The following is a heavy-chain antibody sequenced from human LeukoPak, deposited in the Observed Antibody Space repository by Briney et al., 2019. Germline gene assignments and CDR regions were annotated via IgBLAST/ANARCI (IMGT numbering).Heavy chain of an antibody. V-gene: IGHV4-59*01. Sequence: PSQTLSLTCTVSGGSISSYYWSWIRQPPGKGLEWIGYIYYSGSTNYNPSLKSRVTISVDTSKNQFSLKLSSVTAADTAVYYCARGESAHSIAVAGTRPSYFDYWGQGTLVTVSS. CDR2: IYYSGST. J-gene: IGHJ4*02. D-gene: IGHD6-19*01. CDR3: ARGESAHSIAVAGTRPSYFDY. CDR1: GGSISSYY.